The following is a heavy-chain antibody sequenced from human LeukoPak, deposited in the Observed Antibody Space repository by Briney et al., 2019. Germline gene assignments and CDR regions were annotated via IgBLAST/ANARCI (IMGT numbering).Heavy chain of an antibody. CDR3: ARGDSGYYYYMDV. CDR2: INHSGST. D-gene: IGHD6-25*01. Sequence: SETLSLTCAVYGGSFSGYYWSWIRQPPGKGLEWIGEINHSGSTNYNPSLKSRVTISVDTSKNQFSLKLSSVTAADTAVYYCARGDSGYYYYMDVWGKGTAVTISS. V-gene: IGHV4-34*01. CDR1: GGSFSGYY. J-gene: IGHJ6*03.